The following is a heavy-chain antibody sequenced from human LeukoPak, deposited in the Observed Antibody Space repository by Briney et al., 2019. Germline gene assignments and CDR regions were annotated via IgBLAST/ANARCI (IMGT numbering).Heavy chain of an antibody. CDR3: ARAYCGGDCPDYYYYGMDV. J-gene: IGHJ6*02. Sequence: GGSLRLSCAASGFTFSSYAMHWVRQAPGKWLEWVAVIWYDGSNKYYADSVKGRFTIARDTSKNSLYMQMNSLRGERTGVYYCARAYCGGDCPDYYYYGMDVWGQGTTVTVSS. D-gene: IGHD2-21*02. V-gene: IGHV3-33*08. CDR1: GFTFSSYA. CDR2: IWYDGSNK.